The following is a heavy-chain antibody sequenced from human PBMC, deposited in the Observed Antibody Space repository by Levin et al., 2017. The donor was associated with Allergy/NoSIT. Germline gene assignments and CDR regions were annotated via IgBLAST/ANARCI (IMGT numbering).Heavy chain of an antibody. Sequence: GGSLRLSCAASGFTFYSYSMNWVRQAPGKGLEWVSYISSISTTIYYADSVKGRFTISRDNAKNSLYLQMNSLRDEDTAVYYCARHLTTVTTAAYYGLDVWGQGTTVTVSS. CDR3: ARHLTTVTTAAYYGLDV. D-gene: IGHD4-17*01. J-gene: IGHJ6*02. CDR2: ISSISTTI. V-gene: IGHV3-48*02. CDR1: GFTFYSYS.